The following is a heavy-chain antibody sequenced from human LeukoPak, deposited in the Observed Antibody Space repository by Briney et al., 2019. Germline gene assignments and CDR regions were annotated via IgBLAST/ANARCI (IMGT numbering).Heavy chain of an antibody. CDR1: GASISSSSYY. V-gene: IGHV4-39*01. D-gene: IGHD5-12*01. J-gene: IGHJ4*02. CDR3: ARHINQWLRSGYDY. Sequence: SETLSLTCTVSGASISSSSYYWGWIRQPPGKGLEWIGSMYYSGSTYYNPSLKSRVTISVDTSKNQFSLKVSSVTATDTAVYYCARHINQWLRSGYDYWGQGTLVTVSS. CDR2: MYYSGST.